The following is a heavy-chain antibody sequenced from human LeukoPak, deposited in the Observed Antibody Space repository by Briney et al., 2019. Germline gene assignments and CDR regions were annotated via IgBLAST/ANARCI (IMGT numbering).Heavy chain of an antibody. D-gene: IGHD3-10*01. V-gene: IGHV4-59*01. J-gene: IGHJ2*01. CDR1: GDSISTYS. CDR2: ISYSGST. CDR3: AKAMSSAWNFDL. Sequence: SETLSLTCTVSGDSISTYSWIWIRQPRGNGLECIGYISYSGSTNFNPSLQSRVTMSVATSKNQFSLKLNSVTAADTAVYYCAKAMSSAWNFDLWGRGTLVTVSS.